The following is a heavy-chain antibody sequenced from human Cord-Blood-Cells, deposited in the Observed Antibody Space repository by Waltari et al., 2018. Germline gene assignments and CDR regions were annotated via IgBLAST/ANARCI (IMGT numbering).Heavy chain of an antibody. CDR2: SNHNGST. J-gene: IGHJ6*02. CDR1: GVYFRGYY. Sequence: QVQLQQWGAGLLKHSAPLSPTCAVYGVYFRGYYCSWLRPPPGTGREGIGESNHNGSTNYNPSLKSRVTISVDTSKNQFSLKLSSVTAADTAVYYCARGLITMVQGVMSYYGMDVWGQGTTVTVSS. D-gene: IGHD3-10*01. V-gene: IGHV4-34*01. CDR3: ARGLITMVQGVMSYYGMDV.